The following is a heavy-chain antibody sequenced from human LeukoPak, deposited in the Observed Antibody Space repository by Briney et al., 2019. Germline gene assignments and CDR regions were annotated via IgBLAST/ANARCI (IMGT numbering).Heavy chain of an antibody. J-gene: IGHJ4*02. D-gene: IGHD2-15*01. Sequence: SETLSLTCTVSGGSISSYYWSWIRQPPGKGLEWIGYIYYSGSTNYNPSLKSRVTISVDTSENQFSLKLSSVTAADTAVYYCARAGSWYCSGGSCYHYWGQGTLVTVSS. CDR2: IYYSGST. CDR3: ARAGSWYCSGGSCYHY. CDR1: GGSISSYY. V-gene: IGHV4-59*01.